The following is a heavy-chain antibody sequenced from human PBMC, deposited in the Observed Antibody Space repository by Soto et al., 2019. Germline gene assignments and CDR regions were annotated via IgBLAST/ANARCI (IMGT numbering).Heavy chain of an antibody. V-gene: IGHV1-18*04. J-gene: IGHJ4*02. CDR2: ISAYNGNT. Sequence: ASVKFSCKASGSTFTSYGISWVRQAPGQGLEWMGWISAYNGNTNYAQKLQGRVTMTTDTSTSTAYMELRSLRSDDTAVYYCARDAPFEYYYDSSGYLDYWGQGTLVTVSS. CDR1: GSTFTSYG. CDR3: ARDAPFEYYYDSSGYLDY. D-gene: IGHD3-22*01.